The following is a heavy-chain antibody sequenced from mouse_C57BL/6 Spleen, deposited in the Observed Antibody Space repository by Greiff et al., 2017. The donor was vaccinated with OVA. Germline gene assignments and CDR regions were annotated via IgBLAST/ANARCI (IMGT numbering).Heavy chain of an antibody. V-gene: IGHV7-1*01. CDR1: GFTFSDFY. CDR2: SRNKANDYTT. Sequence: EVQLVESGGGLVQSGRSLRLSCATSGFTFSDFYMEWVRQAPGKGLEWIAASRNKANDYTTEYSASVKGRFIVSRDTSQSILYLQMDALRAEDTAIYYCARVDWYFDVWGTGTTVTVSS. CDR3: ARVDWYFDV. J-gene: IGHJ1*03.